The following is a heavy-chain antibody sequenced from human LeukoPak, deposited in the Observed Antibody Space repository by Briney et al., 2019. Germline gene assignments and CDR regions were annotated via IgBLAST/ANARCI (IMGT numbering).Heavy chain of an antibody. J-gene: IGHJ4*02. D-gene: IGHD6-19*01. V-gene: IGHV3-23*01. CDR1: GFTFSNYA. Sequence: GGSLRLSCVASGFTFSNYAMSWVRQAPGKGLEWVSAISDSGGSIYYADSVKGRFTISRDNSKNTLYPQMNSLRVEDTAVYYCAQSPRGSSGNYWGQGTLVTVSS. CDR3: AQSPRGSSGNY. CDR2: ISDSGGSI.